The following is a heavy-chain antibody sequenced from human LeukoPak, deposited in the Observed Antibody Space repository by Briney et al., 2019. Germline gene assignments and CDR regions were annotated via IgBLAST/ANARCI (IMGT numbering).Heavy chain of an antibody. Sequence: GGSLRLSCAASGFTFSTYGMSWVRQAPGKGLEWVSAISGSGGTTYYADSVKGRFTISRDNSKNTLYLQMNSLRAEDTAVYYCARDLLGSGSYFDYWGQGTLVTVSS. CDR1: GFTFSTYG. D-gene: IGHD3-22*01. J-gene: IGHJ4*02. V-gene: IGHV3-23*01. CDR2: ISGSGGTT. CDR3: ARDLLGSGSYFDY.